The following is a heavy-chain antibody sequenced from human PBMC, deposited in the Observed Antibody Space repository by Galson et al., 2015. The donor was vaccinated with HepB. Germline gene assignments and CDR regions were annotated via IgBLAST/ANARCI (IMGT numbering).Heavy chain of an antibody. CDR3: AKEGPRIFGGATNSAMDV. V-gene: IGHV3-23*01. D-gene: IGHD3-10*01. CDR1: RFTFGAYA. CDR2: INANGGGT. J-gene: IGHJ6*02. Sequence: SLRLSCAASRFTFGAYAMNWVRQAPGRGPEWVAAINANGGGTYYADSVRGRFAISRDNSKNTLYLQMSGLRGDDTAVYYCAKEGPRIFGGATNSAMDVWDQGTTVTVS.